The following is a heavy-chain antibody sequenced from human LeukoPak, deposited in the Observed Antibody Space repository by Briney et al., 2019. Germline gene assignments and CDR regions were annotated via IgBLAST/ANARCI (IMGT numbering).Heavy chain of an antibody. CDR2: IYHSGST. J-gene: IGHJ4*02. D-gene: IGHD2-2*02. V-gene: IGHV4-38-2*01. CDR1: GYSTSSGYY. Sequence: SETLSLTCAVSGYSTSSGYYWGWIRQPPGKGLEWIGSIYHSGSTYYNPSLKSRVTISVDTSKNQFSLKLSSVTAADTAVYYCARGRKWVPAAIHYFDYWGQGTLVTVSS. CDR3: ARGRKWVPAAIHYFDY.